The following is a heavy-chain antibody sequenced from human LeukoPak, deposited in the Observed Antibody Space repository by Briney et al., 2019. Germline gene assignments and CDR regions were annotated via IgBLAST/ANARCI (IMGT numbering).Heavy chain of an antibody. CDR1: GFTVSSNY. CDR2: IYRGGST. J-gene: IGHJ5*02. CDR3: AGGLVVVPVAERCLDH. D-gene: IGHD2-2*01. Sequence: GGSLRLSCAVSGFTVSSNYMSWVRQAPGKGLEWVSVIYRGGSTYYADSVEGRFTMSRDSSKNTVYLQMNSLRAEDTAVYYCAGGLVVVPVAERCLDHWGQGTLVTVSS. V-gene: IGHV3-66*01.